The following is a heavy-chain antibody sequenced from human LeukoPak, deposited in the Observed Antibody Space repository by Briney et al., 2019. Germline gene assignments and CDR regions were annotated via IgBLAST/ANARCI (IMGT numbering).Heavy chain of an antibody. D-gene: IGHD6-19*01. Sequence: PSQTLSLTCVVSGDSVSSKNGAWNWIRQSPSRGLEWLGRTYYRSKWYNDYAESMEGRMTISQDTSKNQYSLHLNSVTPDDTAVYYCARDFGTTGWHTFDYRGQGTLVTVSS. CDR2: TYYRSKWYN. CDR1: GDSVSSKNGA. V-gene: IGHV6-1*01. CDR3: ARDFGTTGWHTFDY. J-gene: IGHJ4*02.